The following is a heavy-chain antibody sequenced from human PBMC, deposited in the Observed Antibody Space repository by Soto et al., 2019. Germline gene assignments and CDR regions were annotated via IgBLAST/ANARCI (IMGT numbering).Heavy chain of an antibody. Sequence: VGPLSLSNAASGLTCGNHCRHWVSQAPGKGLEWVAVISDDGSNKYYADSVKGRFTISRDNSKNTLYLQMNSLRAEDTAVYYCAKDISPYGSGSYRTWYYGMDVSGQGPTVSVSS. D-gene: IGHD3-10*01. CDR2: ISDDGSNK. CDR1: GLTCGNHC. J-gene: IGHJ6*02. CDR3: AKDISPYGSGSYRTWYYGMDV. V-gene: IGHV3-30*18.